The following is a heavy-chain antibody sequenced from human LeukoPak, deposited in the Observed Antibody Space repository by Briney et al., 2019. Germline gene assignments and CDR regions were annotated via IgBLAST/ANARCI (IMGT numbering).Heavy chain of an antibody. Sequence: PGGSLRLSCAASGFTFTSYSMNWVRQAPGRGLEWVSSIRFTGSYIYYADSVKGRFTISRDNAKNSLYLQMNSLRDEDTAVYYCARGTTIYYYDSSGYYPHDYWGQGTLVTVSS. D-gene: IGHD3-22*01. J-gene: IGHJ4*02. CDR2: IRFTGSYI. V-gene: IGHV3-21*01. CDR3: ARGTTIYYYDSSGYYPHDY. CDR1: GFTFTSYS.